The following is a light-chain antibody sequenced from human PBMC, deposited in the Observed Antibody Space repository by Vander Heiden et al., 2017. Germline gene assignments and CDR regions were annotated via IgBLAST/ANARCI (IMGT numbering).Light chain of an antibody. Sequence: DIVMTQSPDSLAVSLSERATINCKSSQSVLYSSNNKNYLAWYRQKPGQPPELLIYWASTRESGVPDRFSGSGSGTDFTLTISSLQAEDVAVYYCQQYYTTLTFGQGTRLEIK. CDR2: WAS. CDR1: QSVLYSSNNKNY. CDR3: QQYYTTLT. J-gene: IGKJ5*01. V-gene: IGKV4-1*01.